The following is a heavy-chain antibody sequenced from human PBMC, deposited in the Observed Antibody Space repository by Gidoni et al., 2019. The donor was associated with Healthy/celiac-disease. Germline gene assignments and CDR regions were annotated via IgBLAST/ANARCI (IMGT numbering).Heavy chain of an antibody. Sequence: QVQLQESGPGLVKPSQTLSLTCTVPGGSISRGGYYWSWIRQHPGKGLEWIGYIYYSGSTYYNPSLKSRVTISVDTSKNQFSLKLSSVTAADTAVYYCARDYCGGDCSSSYWYFDLWGRGTLVTVSS. D-gene: IGHD2-21*02. CDR2: IYYSGST. CDR3: ARDYCGGDCSSSYWYFDL. CDR1: GGSISRGGYY. V-gene: IGHV4-31*03. J-gene: IGHJ2*01.